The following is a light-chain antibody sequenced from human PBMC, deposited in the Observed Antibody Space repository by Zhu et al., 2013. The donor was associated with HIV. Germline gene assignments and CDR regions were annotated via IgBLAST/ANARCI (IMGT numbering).Light chain of an antibody. V-gene: IGLV1-51*01. J-gene: IGLJ3*02. CDR1: TSNIGSNY. CDR3: ATWDSSLNTVV. Sequence: QSVLTQPPSVSAAPGQKVTISCSGSTSNIGSNYVSWYQHLPGTAPKVVIYDNNKRPSGIPARFSGSKSGTSATLGITGLQTGDEAIYFCATWDSSLNTVVFGGGSKLTVL. CDR2: DNN.